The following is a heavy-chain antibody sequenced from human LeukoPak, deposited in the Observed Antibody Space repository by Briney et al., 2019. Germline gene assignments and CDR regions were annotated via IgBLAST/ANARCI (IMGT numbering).Heavy chain of an antibody. Sequence: SETLSLTCTVSGGSISSGSYYWSWIRQPAGKGLEWIGSIYYSGSTYYNPSLKSRVTISVDTSKNQFSLKLSSVTAADTAVYYCARTYYYDSSGYYYVWFDPWGQGTLVTVSS. CDR3: ARTYYYDSSGYYYVWFDP. J-gene: IGHJ5*02. CDR2: IYYSGST. CDR1: GGSISSGSYY. V-gene: IGHV4-39*01. D-gene: IGHD3-22*01.